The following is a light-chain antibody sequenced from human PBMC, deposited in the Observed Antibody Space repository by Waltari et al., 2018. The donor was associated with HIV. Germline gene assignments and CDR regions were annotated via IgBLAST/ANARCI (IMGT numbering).Light chain of an antibody. V-gene: IGLV2-23*01. CDR1: SSDDGNYNL. CDR3: CSYGGSSTWV. CDR2: EAV. Sequence: QSALTQPASVSGSPGPSITISSTGTSSDDGNYNLVSWYPQYPGKAPKLMIYEAVKRPSGVYNRISASKSGNTASLTISGLQAEDEADYYCCSYGGSSTWVFGGGTKLSVL. J-gene: IGLJ3*02.